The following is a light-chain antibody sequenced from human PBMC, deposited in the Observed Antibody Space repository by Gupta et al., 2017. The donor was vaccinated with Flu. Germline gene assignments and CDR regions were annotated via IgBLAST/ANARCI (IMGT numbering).Light chain of an antibody. CDR1: QSISSW. CDR2: KAS. CDR3: QEYDDYLGT. V-gene: IGKV1-5*03. J-gene: IGKJ2*02. Sequence: IRTTQSPSTLPASVGDRVTITCRASQSISSWLAWYQQKPGKAPKLLIHKASTLESGVPSRFSGSGSGTEFTLTITSLQPDDFATYYCQEYDDYLGTFGQGTKLEIK.